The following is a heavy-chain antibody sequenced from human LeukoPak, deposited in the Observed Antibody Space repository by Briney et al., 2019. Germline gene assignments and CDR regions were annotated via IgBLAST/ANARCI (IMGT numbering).Heavy chain of an antibody. V-gene: IGHV4-61*02. CDR3: AREMRGGYYDTRGSAFDI. Sequence: PSQTLSLTCTVSGGSISSGSYYWSWIRQPAGKGLEWIGRIYTSGSTNYNPSLKSRVTISVDTSKNQFSLKLSSVTAADTAVYYCAREMRGGYYDTRGSAFDIWGQGTMVTVSS. CDR1: GGSISSGSYY. CDR2: IYTSGST. D-gene: IGHD3-22*01. J-gene: IGHJ3*02.